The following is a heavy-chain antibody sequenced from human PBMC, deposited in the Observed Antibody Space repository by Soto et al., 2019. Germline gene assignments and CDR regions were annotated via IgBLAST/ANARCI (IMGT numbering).Heavy chain of an antibody. CDR1: GFSLSTSGVG. CDR2: IYWNDDK. J-gene: IGHJ4*02. D-gene: IGHD2-2*01. Sequence: SCPTLVNPTQTLTLTCTFSGFSLSTSGVGVGWIRQPPGKALEWLALIYWNDDKRYSPSLKSRLTITKDTSKNQVVLTMTNMDPVDTATYYCAHSPIYCSSTSCYPGGDYWGQGTLVTVSS. V-gene: IGHV2-5*01. CDR3: AHSPIYCSSTSCYPGGDY.